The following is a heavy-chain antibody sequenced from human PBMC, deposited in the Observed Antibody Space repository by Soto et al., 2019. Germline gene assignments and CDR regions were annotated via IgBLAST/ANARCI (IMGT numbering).Heavy chain of an antibody. CDR3: ARFGYSSGGYFDY. CDR1: GGSISSYY. D-gene: IGHD6-19*01. CDR2: IYYSGST. Sequence: PSETLSLTCTVSGGSISSYYWSWIRQPPGKGLEWIGYIYYSGSTNYNPSLKSRVTISVDTSKNQFSLKLSSVTAADTAVYYCARFGYSSGGYFDYWGRGTLVTVSS. J-gene: IGHJ4*02. V-gene: IGHV4-59*01.